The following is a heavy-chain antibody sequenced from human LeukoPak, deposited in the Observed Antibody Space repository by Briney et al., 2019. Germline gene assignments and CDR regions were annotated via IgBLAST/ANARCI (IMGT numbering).Heavy chain of an antibody. D-gene: IGHD3-10*02. J-gene: IGHJ3*02. CDR1: GGSISSGGYY. V-gene: IGHV4-39*07. CDR2: IYHSGST. Sequence: SETLSLTCTVSGGSISSGGYYWSWIRQPPGKGLEWIGSIYHSGSTYYNPSLKSRVTISVDTSKNQFSLKLSSVTAADTAVYYCARDFVVRGGLDAFDIWGQGTMVTVSS. CDR3: ARDFVVRGGLDAFDI.